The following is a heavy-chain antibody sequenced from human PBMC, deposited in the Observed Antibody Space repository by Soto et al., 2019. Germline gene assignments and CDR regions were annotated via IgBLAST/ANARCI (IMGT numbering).Heavy chain of an antibody. Sequence: QVQLVESGGGVVQPGRSLRLSCAASGFTFSSYGMHWVRQAPGKGLEWVALIWYDGSNKYYADSAKGRFTISRDNSKTPLYLQMNSLRAEDTAVYYCARDSGWIFDYWGQGTLVTVSS. CDR3: ARDSGWIFDY. D-gene: IGHD6-19*01. V-gene: IGHV3-33*01. CDR1: GFTFSSYG. J-gene: IGHJ4*02. CDR2: IWYDGSNK.